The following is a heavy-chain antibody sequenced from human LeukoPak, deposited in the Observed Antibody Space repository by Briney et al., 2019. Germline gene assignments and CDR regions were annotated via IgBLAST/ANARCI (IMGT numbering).Heavy chain of an antibody. D-gene: IGHD1-26*01. J-gene: IGHJ4*02. Sequence: GGSLRLSCAASGFNFANHAMSWVRQAPGKGLEWVSIINNSGGSTYYADSVKGRFTISRDLSKNTLYLQMNSLRAEDTALYYCARKYSRTNPFDYWGQGTLVTVSS. CDR3: ARKYSRTNPFDY. CDR2: INNSGGST. CDR1: GFNFANHA. V-gene: IGHV3-23*01.